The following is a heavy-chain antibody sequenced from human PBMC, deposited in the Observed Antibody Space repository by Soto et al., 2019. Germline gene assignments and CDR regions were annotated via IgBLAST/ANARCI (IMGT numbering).Heavy chain of an antibody. D-gene: IGHD6-13*01. Sequence: PGGSLRLSCAASGFTFSSYGMHWVRQAPGKGLEWVAVIWYDGSNKYYADSVKGRFTISRDNSKNTLYLQMNSLRAEDTAVYYCASDWYLPTDYYSGMDVWGQGTTVTVSS. J-gene: IGHJ6*02. CDR1: GFTFSSYG. V-gene: IGHV3-33*01. CDR3: ASDWYLPTDYYSGMDV. CDR2: IWYDGSNK.